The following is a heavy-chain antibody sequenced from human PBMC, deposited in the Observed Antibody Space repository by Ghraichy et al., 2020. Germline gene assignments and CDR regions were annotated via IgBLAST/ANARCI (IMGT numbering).Heavy chain of an antibody. CDR1: GGSINTYY. J-gene: IGHJ3*02. V-gene: IGHV4-59*08. Sequence: SETLSLTCTVSGGSINTYYWSWIRQPPGKGLEWIGDIYYSGSTNYNPSLNSRVTISVDTSKNQFSLKLSSVTAADTAIYYCAREGYCSTSSCLRKPFDIWGRGTMVTVSS. CDR3: AREGYCSTSSCLRKPFDI. CDR2: IYYSGST. D-gene: IGHD2-2*01.